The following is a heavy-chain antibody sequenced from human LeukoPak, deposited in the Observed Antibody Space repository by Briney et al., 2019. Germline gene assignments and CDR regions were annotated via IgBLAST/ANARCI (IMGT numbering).Heavy chain of an antibody. CDR1: GFTFGTYN. V-gene: IGHV3-48*02. Sequence: GGSLRLSCAASGFTFGTYNMNWVRQAPGKGLEWVSYISFSSSTIHYADSVKGRFTISRDNAKNSLFLQMNSLRDEDTAVYYCASGFSSSPYFDYWGQGTLVTVSS. J-gene: IGHJ4*02. CDR3: ASGFSSSPYFDY. D-gene: IGHD6-6*01. CDR2: ISFSSSTI.